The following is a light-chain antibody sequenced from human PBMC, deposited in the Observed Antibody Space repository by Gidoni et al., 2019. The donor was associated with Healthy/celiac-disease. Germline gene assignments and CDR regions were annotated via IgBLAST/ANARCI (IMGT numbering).Light chain of an antibody. CDR2: EVS. CDR3: SSYTSSSTLV. J-gene: IGLJ1*01. V-gene: IGLV2-14*01. Sequence: HSALIQPASVSGAPGQSITISCTGTSSDVGGYNYVSWYQQHPGKAPKLMIDEVSNRPSGVSNRFSGSKSGNTASLTSSGLQAEDEADYYCSSYTSSSTLVFGTGTKVTVL. CDR1: SSDVGGYNY.